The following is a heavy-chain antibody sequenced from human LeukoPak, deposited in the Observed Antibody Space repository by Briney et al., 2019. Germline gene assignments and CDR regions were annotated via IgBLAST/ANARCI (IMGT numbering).Heavy chain of an antibody. V-gene: IGHV3-30-3*01. D-gene: IGHD6-19*01. CDR1: GFIFSSYA. CDR3: ARAHPRYISDWNGLY. Sequence: GGSLRLSCAASGFIFSSYAMHWVRQAPGKGPGWVAVISHDGSNKYYADSVKGRFTISRDNSKNTLYLQMNSLRAEDTAIYYCARAHPRYISDWNGLYWGQGTLVTVSS. J-gene: IGHJ4*02. CDR2: ISHDGSNK.